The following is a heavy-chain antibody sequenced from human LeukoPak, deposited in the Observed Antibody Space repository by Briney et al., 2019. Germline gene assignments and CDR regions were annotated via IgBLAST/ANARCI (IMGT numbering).Heavy chain of an antibody. CDR1: GGSFSSHY. CDR3: ARVGSAAGTGYFDY. V-gene: IGHV4-59*11. D-gene: IGHD6-13*01. CDR2: IHYSGST. Sequence: SETLSLTCTVSGGSFSSHYWSWIRQPPGKGLEWIGYIHYSGSTNYNTSLKSRVAISVDTSKNQFSLKLSSVTVADTAMYYCARVGSAAGTGYFDYWGQGTLVSVSS. J-gene: IGHJ4*02.